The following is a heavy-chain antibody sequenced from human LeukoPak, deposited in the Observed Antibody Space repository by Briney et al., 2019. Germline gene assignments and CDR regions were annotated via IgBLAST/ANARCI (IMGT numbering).Heavy chain of an antibody. CDR3: ASRAHFWSGPGG. CDR2: IKQDGSEK. D-gene: IGHD3-3*02. V-gene: IGHV3-7*01. J-gene: IGHJ4*02. CDR1: GFTVSNNY. Sequence: PGGSLRLSCAASGFTVSNNYMSWVRQAPGKGLEWVANIKQDGSEKYYVDSVKGRFTISRDNAKNSLYLQMNSLRAEDTAVYYCASRAHFWSGPGGWGQGTLVTVSS.